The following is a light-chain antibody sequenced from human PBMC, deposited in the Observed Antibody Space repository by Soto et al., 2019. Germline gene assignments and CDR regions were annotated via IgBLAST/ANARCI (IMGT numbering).Light chain of an antibody. CDR3: QQYNNWPPIT. J-gene: IGKJ5*01. Sequence: EIVMTQSPSTVSVSPGERATFSCRASQSVSIKLAWYQQKPGQAPRLLIYDTSTRATGIPARFSGSESGTEFTLTISSLQSEDFAVYYCQQYNNWPPITFGQGTRLEIK. CDR1: QSVSIK. V-gene: IGKV3-15*01. CDR2: DTS.